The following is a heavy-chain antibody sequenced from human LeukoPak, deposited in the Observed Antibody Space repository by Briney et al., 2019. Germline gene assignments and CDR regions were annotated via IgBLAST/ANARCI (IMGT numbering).Heavy chain of an antibody. CDR3: ARDYYDSSGFGAFDI. J-gene: IGHJ3*02. Sequence: SVKVSCKASGGTFSSYAISWVRQAPGQGLEWMGRIIPILGIANYAQKFQGRVTITADKSTSTAYMELSSLRSEDTAVYYCARDYYDSSGFGAFDIWGQGTMVTVSS. CDR1: GGTFSSYA. CDR2: IIPILGIA. D-gene: IGHD3-22*01. V-gene: IGHV1-69*04.